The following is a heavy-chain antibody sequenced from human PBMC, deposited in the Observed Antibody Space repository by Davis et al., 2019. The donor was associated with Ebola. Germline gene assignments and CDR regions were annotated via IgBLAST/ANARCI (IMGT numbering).Heavy chain of an antibody. CDR1: GFTFSDHY. J-gene: IGHJ6*03. Sequence: GESLKISCAVSGFTFSDHYMDWVRQAPGKGLEWVGRTRNKAKSYTTEYAASVKGRFSISRDDSKNSLYLQMNSLKTEETAVYHCARAASYRNYYYMDVWGKGTTVTVSS. CDR3: ARAASYRNYYYMDV. D-gene: IGHD3-10*01. CDR2: TRNKAKSYTT. V-gene: IGHV3-72*01.